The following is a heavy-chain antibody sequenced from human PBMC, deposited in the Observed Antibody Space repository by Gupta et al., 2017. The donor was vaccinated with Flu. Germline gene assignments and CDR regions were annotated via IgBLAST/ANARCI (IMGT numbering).Heavy chain of an antibody. CDR2: INHSGST. V-gene: IGHV4-34*01. D-gene: IGHD6-19*01. J-gene: IGHJ4*02. CDR3: ARRRIAVADMWQY. Sequence: SFSGYFWSWIRQPRGKGLEWIGEINHSGSTKKNPSLKSRVTISVDTSKNQVFLKLSSGTAADTAVYYCARRRIAVADMWQYWGQGTLVTVSS. CDR1: SFSGYF.